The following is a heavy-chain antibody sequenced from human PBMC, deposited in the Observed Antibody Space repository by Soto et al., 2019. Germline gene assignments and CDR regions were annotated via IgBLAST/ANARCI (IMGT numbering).Heavy chain of an antibody. D-gene: IGHD3-10*01. J-gene: IGHJ6*02. CDR1: GFTFTSSA. CDR3: AAPGGSYYYYYGMDV. V-gene: IGHV1-58*01. Sequence: SVKVSCKASGFTFTSSAVQWVRQARGQRLEWIGWIVVGSGNTNYAQKFQERVTITRDMSTSTAYMELSSLRSEDTAVYYCAAPGGSYYYYYGMDVWGQGTTVTVSS. CDR2: IVVGSGNT.